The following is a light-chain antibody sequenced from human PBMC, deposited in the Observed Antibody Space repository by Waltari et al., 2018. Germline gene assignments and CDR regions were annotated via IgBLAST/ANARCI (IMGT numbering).Light chain of an antibody. Sequence: QLVLTQSPSASASLGASVKLTCTLSSGHSSNIIAWHQQQPEKGPRYLMKVNSDGRHSKVGEIPDRFSGSSSGAECYLTISNLQSEDEADYFCQTGGHGTWVFGGGTKLTVL. V-gene: IGLV4-69*01. CDR1: SGHSSNI. CDR2: VNSDGRH. CDR3: QTGGHGTWV. J-gene: IGLJ3*02.